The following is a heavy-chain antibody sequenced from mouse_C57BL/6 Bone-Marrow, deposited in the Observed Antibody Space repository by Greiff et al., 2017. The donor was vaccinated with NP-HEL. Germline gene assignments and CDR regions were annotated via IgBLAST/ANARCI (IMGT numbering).Heavy chain of an antibody. CDR3: AREGGLRRRTYAMDY. CDR1: GFTFSDYY. Sequence: EVKLMESEGGLVQPGSSMKLSCTASGFTFSDYYMAWVRQVPEKGLEWVANINYDGSSTYYLESLKSRFIISRDHAKNILYLQMRSLKSEDTATYYCAREGGLRRRTYAMDYWGQGTSVTVSS. V-gene: IGHV5-16*01. CDR2: INYDGSST. J-gene: IGHJ4*01. D-gene: IGHD2-4*01.